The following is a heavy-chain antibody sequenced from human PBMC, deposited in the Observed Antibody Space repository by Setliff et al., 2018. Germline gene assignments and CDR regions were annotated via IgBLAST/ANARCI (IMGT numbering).Heavy chain of an antibody. J-gene: IGHJ4*02. CDR1: GGTFTYYY. CDR2: INHSGST. Sequence: SETLSLTCAASGGTFTYYYWTWIRQPPGKGLEWIGEINHSGSTNYNPSLKSRVTISIDTSKNKFSLNLSSATATDTAVYFCARGRHIEARLLDSWGQGTLVTVSS. CDR3: ARGRHIEARLLDS. D-gene: IGHD6-6*01. V-gene: IGHV4-34*01.